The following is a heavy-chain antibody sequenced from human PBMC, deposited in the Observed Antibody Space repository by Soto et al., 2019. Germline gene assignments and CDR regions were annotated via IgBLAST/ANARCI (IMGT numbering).Heavy chain of an antibody. V-gene: IGHV4-30-4*01. CDR3: ARGSNFYDIRGYYHY. D-gene: IGHD3-22*01. CDR2: IYYSGST. Sequence: PSETLSLTCTVSGGSISSGDYYWSSIRQPRGKSLEWIGYIYYSGSTYYNPCLKSRVTISVDTSKNQFSLKLSSVTAADTAVYYCARGSNFYDIRGYYHYWGQGTLVTVSS. CDR1: GGSISSGDYY. J-gene: IGHJ4*02.